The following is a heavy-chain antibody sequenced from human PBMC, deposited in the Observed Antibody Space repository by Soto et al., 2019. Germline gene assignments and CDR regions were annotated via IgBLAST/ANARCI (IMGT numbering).Heavy chain of an antibody. Sequence: QVQLQESGPGLVKPSGTLSLTCAVSGGSISSSNWWSWVRQPPGKGLEWIGEIYHSGSTNYNPSLKSRVTISVDKSKNQFSLKLSSVTAADTAVYYCARDLALWFGELSRWFDPWGQGTLVTVSS. V-gene: IGHV4-4*02. D-gene: IGHD3-10*01. CDR3: ARDLALWFGELSRWFDP. CDR1: GGSISSSNW. J-gene: IGHJ5*02. CDR2: IYHSGST.